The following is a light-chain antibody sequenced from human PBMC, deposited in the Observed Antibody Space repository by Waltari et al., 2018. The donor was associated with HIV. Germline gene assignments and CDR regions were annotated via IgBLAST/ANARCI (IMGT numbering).Light chain of an antibody. Sequence: GQRVTISCSGSSSNIGSNYVYWYQQLPGTAPKLLIYRNNQRPSGVPDRFSGSKSGISGSLAISGLRSDDEADYYCAAWDDTRVVFGGGTKLTVL. CDR2: RNN. V-gene: IGLV1-47*01. CDR3: AAWDDTRVV. CDR1: SSNIGSNY. J-gene: IGLJ3*02.